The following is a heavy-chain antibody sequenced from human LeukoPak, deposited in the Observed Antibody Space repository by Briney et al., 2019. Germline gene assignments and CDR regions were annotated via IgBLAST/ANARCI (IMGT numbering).Heavy chain of an antibody. D-gene: IGHD6-13*01. J-gene: IGHJ4*02. CDR1: GFTFSSSG. CDR3: ATTPSVAATSRGRFVN. Sequence: PGGSLRLSCAASGFTFSSSGMHWVRQAPGKGLEWVAVIGHDEKHQDFVESVKGRFTISRDNSKYTLFLQMNSLRAEDTAVYYCATTPSVAATSRGRFVNWGQGTLVTVSS. V-gene: IGHV3-33*01. CDR2: IGHDEKHQ.